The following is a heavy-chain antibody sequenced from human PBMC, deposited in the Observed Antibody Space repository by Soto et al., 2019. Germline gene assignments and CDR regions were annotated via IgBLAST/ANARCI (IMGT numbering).Heavy chain of an antibody. V-gene: IGHV3-53*01. Sequence: GGSLRLSCAASGFTVSSNYMSWVRQAPGKGLEWVSVIYSGGSTYYADSVKGRSTISRDNSKNTLYLQMNSLRAEDTAVYYCARELYSSSWYHYGMDVWGQETTVTVSS. D-gene: IGHD6-13*01. CDR1: GFTVSSNY. J-gene: IGHJ6*02. CDR2: IYSGGST. CDR3: ARELYSSSWYHYGMDV.